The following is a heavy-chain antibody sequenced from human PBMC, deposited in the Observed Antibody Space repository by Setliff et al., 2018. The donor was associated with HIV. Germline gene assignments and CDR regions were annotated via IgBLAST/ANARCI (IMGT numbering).Heavy chain of an antibody. CDR1: DDPISSYY. V-gene: IGHV4-4*07. CDR2: LYVSGDT. D-gene: IGHD6-13*01. Sequence: SETLSLTCYVTDDPISSYYWSWVRQPAGKGLEWIGRLYVSGDTNYNPSLKSRVTMSLDTSKKHFSLNLKSVTAADTAVYYCAGGVAAAGMLMDVWGKGTTVTVSS. CDR3: AGGVAAAGMLMDV. J-gene: IGHJ6*03.